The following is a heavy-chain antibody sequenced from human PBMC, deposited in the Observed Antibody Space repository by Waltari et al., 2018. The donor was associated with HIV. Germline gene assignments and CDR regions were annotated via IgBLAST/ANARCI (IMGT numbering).Heavy chain of an antibody. D-gene: IGHD1-26*01. CDR3: ATATPPPPNSLVGAKEAFDY. CDR2: FDPEDGET. Sequence: QVQLVQSGAEVKKPGASVKVSCKVSGYTLPELSMHWVRQAPGKGLEWMGGFDPEDGETIYAQKFQGRVTMTEDTSTDTAYMELSSLRSEDTAVYYCATATPPPPNSLVGAKEAFDYWGQGTLVTVSS. V-gene: IGHV1-24*01. J-gene: IGHJ4*02. CDR1: GYTLPELS.